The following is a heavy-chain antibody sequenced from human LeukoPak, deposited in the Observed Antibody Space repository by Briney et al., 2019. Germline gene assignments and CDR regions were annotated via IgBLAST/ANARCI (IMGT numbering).Heavy chain of an antibody. CDR1: GFTVSSNY. V-gene: IGHV3-53*01. Sequence: GGSLRLSCAASGFTVSSNYMSWVRQAPGKGLEWVSVIYSGGSTYYADSVKGRFTISRDNSKNTLYLQMNSLRAEDTAVYYCARVPPPLGYCSGGSCYSFDYWGQGTLDTVSS. CDR3: ARVPPPLGYCSGGSCYSFDY. D-gene: IGHD2-15*01. CDR2: IYSGGST. J-gene: IGHJ4*02.